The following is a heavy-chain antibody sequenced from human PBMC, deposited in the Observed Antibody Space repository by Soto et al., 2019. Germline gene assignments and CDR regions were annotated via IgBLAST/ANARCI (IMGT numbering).Heavy chain of an antibody. D-gene: IGHD6-6*01. CDR3: ARIAGIAARRVYYYYYGMDV. CDR2: INPNSGGT. J-gene: IGHJ6*02. Sequence: ASVKVSCKASGYTFTGYYMHWLRQAPGQGLEWMGWINPNSGGTNYAQKFQGRVTMTRDTSISTAYMELSRLRSDDTAVYYCARIAGIAARRVYYYYYGMDVWGQGTTVTVSS. V-gene: IGHV1-2*02. CDR1: GYTFTGYY.